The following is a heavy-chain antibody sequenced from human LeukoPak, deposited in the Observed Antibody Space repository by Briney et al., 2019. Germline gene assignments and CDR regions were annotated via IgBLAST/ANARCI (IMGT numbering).Heavy chain of an antibody. CDR2: ISSSSSYV. Sequence: GGSLRLSCAASGFTFSSYSMNWVRQAPGKGLEWVSSISSSSSYVYYADSVKGRFTISRDNAKNSLYLQMNSLRAEDTAAYYCARDRGVQLESDFDYWGQGTLVTVSS. V-gene: IGHV3-21*01. J-gene: IGHJ4*02. D-gene: IGHD1-1*01. CDR3: ARDRGVQLESDFDY. CDR1: GFTFSSYS.